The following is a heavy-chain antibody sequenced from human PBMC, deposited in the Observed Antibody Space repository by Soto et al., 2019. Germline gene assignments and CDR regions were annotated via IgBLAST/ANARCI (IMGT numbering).Heavy chain of an antibody. CDR3: ARDHVGAYYDFWSGPNYYGMDV. J-gene: IGHJ6*02. V-gene: IGHV4-59*01. CDR2: IYYSGST. CDR1: GGSISSYY. D-gene: IGHD3-3*01. Sequence: SETLSLTCTVSGGSISSYYWSWIRQPPGKGLEWIGYIYYSGSTNYNPSLKSRVTISVDTSKNQFSLKLSSVTAADTAVYYCARDHVGAYYDFWSGPNYYGMDVWGQGTTVTVSS.